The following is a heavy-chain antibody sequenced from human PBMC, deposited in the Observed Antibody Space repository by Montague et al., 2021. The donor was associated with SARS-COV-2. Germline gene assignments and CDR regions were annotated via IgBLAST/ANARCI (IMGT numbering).Heavy chain of an antibody. Sequence: SETLSLTCNVSGVSTSSSSFYWGWIRQPPGNGLEWIGRIYYTESTYYXPSLKSRVTISLDTSKNQFSLKLSSVTAADTAVYYCARVGRQQLVRLSGMDVWGQGTTVTVSS. D-gene: IGHD6-13*01. CDR2: IYYTEST. J-gene: IGHJ6*02. V-gene: IGHV4-39*07. CDR1: GVSTSSSSFY. CDR3: ARVGRQQLVRLSGMDV.